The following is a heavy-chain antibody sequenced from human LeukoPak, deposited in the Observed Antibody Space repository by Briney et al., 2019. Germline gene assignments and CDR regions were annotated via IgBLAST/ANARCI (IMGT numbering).Heavy chain of an antibody. CDR1: GYSFTTYW. CDR3: ALGAVRGLHAFDI. D-gene: IGHD3-10*01. CDR2: IYPGDSDT. J-gene: IGHJ3*02. V-gene: IGHV5-51*01. Sequence: GESLKISCKGSGYSFTTYWIGWVRQVPGKGLEWLGIIYPGDSDTRYSPPFQGQVTISANKSVTTAYLQWSSLKASDTAMYYCALGAVRGLHAFDIWGQGTMLTVSS.